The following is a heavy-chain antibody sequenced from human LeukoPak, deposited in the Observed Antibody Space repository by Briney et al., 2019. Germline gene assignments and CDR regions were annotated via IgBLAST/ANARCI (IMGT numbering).Heavy chain of an antibody. D-gene: IGHD3-22*01. J-gene: IGHJ6*02. CDR1: GFTFSSYG. CDR2: IWYDGSNK. V-gene: IGHV3-33*01. Sequence: GRSLRVSCAASGFTFSSYGMHWVRQAPGKGLEWVAVIWYDGSNKYYADSVKGRFTISRDNSKNTLYLQMNSLRAEDTAVYYCARDLSDSSGYRPYYYYGMDVWGQGTTVTVSS. CDR3: ARDLSDSSGYRPYYYYGMDV.